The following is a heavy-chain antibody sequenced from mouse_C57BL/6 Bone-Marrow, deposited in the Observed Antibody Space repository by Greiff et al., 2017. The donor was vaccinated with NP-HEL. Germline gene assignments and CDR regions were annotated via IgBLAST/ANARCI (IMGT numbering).Heavy chain of an antibody. V-gene: IGHV1-81*01. Sequence: QVQLQQSGAELARPGASVKLSCKASGYTFTSYGISWVKQRTGQGLEWIGEIYPRSGNTYYNEKFKGKATLTADKSSSTAYMELRSLTSEDSAVYVCARNWPRGAYWGQGTLVTVSA. CDR3: ARNWPRGAY. CDR1: GYTFTSYG. CDR2: IYPRSGNT. D-gene: IGHD4-1*01. J-gene: IGHJ3*01.